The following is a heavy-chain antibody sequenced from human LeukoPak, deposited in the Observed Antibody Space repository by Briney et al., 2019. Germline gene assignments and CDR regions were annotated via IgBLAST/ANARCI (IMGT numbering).Heavy chain of an antibody. CDR1: GFTFSSYG. Sequence: PGGSLRLSCAASGFTFSSYGMHWVRQAPGKGLEWVAVIWYDGSNKYYADSVKGRFTISRDNSKNTLYLQMNSLRAEDTAVYYCARSSYSSSWYLDYWGQGTLVTVSS. J-gene: IGHJ4*02. V-gene: IGHV3-33*01. CDR3: ARSSYSSSWYLDY. CDR2: IWYDGSNK. D-gene: IGHD6-13*01.